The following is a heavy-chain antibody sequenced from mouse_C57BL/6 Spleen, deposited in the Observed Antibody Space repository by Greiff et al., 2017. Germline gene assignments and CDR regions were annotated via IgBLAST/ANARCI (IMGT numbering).Heavy chain of an antibody. CDR2: ISDGGSYT. D-gene: IGHD2-1*01. CDR3: AREPDYGNYGWYFDV. CDR1: GFTFSSYA. Sequence: DVHLVESGGGLVKPGGSLKLSCAASGFTFSSYAMSWVRQTPEKRLEWVATISDGGSYTYYPDHVKGRFTISRDNAKNNLYLQMSHLKSEDTAMYYCAREPDYGNYGWYFDVWGTGTTVTVSS. J-gene: IGHJ1*03. V-gene: IGHV5-4*01.